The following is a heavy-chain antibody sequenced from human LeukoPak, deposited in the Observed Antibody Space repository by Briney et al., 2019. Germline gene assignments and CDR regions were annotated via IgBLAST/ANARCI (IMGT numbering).Heavy chain of an antibody. D-gene: IGHD2-15*01. J-gene: IGHJ4*02. CDR2: IYWNDDK. CDR1: GFSLSTSGVG. Sequence: SGPTLVKPTQTLTLTCTFSGFSLSTSGVGVGWIRQPPGKALEWLALIYWNDDKRYSPSLKSRLTITKDTSKNQVVLTMTNMDPVDTATYYCAHSRRWVVGVTRFDYWGQGTLVTVSS. V-gene: IGHV2-5*01. CDR3: AHSRRWVVGVTRFDY.